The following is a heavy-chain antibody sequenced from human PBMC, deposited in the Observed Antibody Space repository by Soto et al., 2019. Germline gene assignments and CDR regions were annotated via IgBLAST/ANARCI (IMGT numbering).Heavy chain of an antibody. Sequence: ESGGGLVQPGGSLRLSCAASGFTVSSNYMSWVRQAPGKGLEWVSVIYSGGSTYYADSVKGRFTISRDNSKNTLYLQMNSLRAEDTAVYYCARDSYYYGSGTEYWGQGTLVTVSS. CDR1: GFTVSSNY. V-gene: IGHV3-66*01. D-gene: IGHD3-10*01. J-gene: IGHJ4*02. CDR3: ARDSYYYGSGTEY. CDR2: IYSGGST.